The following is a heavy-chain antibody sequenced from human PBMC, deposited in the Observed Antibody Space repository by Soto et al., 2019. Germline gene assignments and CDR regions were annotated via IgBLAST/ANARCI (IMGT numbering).Heavy chain of an antibody. CDR1: GFTFSSYS. D-gene: IGHD4-17*01. V-gene: IGHV3-21*01. CDR2: ISSSSSYI. J-gene: IGHJ4*02. CDR3: ARELDYGDYYTVGY. Sequence: EVQLVESGGGPVKPGGSLRLSCAASGFTFSSYSMNWVRQAPGKGLEWVSSISSSSSYIYYADSVKGRFTISRDNAKNSLYLQMNSLRAEDTAVYYCARELDYGDYYTVGYWGQGTLVTVSS.